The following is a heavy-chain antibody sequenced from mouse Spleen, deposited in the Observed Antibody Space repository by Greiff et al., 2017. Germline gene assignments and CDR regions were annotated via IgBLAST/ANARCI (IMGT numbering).Heavy chain of an antibody. Sequence: QVQLQQPGAELVRPGSSVKLSCKASGYTFTSYWMHWVKQRPIQGLEWIGNIDPSDSETHYNQKFKDKATLTVDKSSSTAYMQLSSLTSEDSAVYYGGRRGRYAMDYWGQGTSVTVSS. V-gene: IGHV1-52*01. CDR2: IDPSDSET. CDR3: GRRGRYAMDY. J-gene: IGHJ4*01. CDR1: GYTFTSYW.